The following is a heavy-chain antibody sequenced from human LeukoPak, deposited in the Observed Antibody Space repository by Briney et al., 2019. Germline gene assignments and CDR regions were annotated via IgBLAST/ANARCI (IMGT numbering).Heavy chain of an antibody. Sequence: SETLSLTCTVSGDSISGSYWTWVRQPPGQGLEWIGQIHYSGRADYNPSLKRRITISVDTSKNQMSLTLTSVTAADTAIYYCVKFGVDYDMGVWGQGTTITVSS. V-gene: IGHV4-59*01. D-gene: IGHD3-16*01. J-gene: IGHJ6*02. CDR3: VKFGVDYDMGV. CDR1: GDSISGSY. CDR2: IHYSGRA.